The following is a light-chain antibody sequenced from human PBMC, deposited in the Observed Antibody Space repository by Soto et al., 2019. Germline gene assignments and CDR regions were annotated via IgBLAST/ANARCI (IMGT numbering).Light chain of an antibody. CDR2: GAS. J-gene: IGKJ5*01. CDR1: QSVSSSY. CDR3: QQYGSLPRIT. V-gene: IGKV3-20*01. Sequence: EIMLTQAPGTLSLYPGERATLSCRASQSVSSSYLAWYQQKPGQAPRLLIYGASSRATGIPDRFSGSGSGTDFTLTISRLEPEDFAVYYCQQYGSLPRITFGHGTRLEIK.